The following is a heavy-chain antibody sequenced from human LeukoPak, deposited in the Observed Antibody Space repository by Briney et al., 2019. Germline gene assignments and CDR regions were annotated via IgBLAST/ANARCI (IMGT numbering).Heavy chain of an antibody. CDR2: IRYDGSNK. J-gene: IGHJ4*02. V-gene: IGHV3-30*02. CDR3: AKRPMVTATLDY. CDR1: GFTFSSYG. D-gene: IGHD2-15*01. Sequence: PGGSLRLSCAASGFTFSSYGMHWVRQAPGKGLEWVAFIRYDGSNKYYADSVKGRFTISRDNSKNTLSLQMNSLRAEDTAVYYCAKRPMVTATLDYWGQGTLVTVSS.